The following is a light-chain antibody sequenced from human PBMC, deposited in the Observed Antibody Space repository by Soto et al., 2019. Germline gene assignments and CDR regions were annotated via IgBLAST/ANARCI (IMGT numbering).Light chain of an antibody. J-gene: IGKJ4*01. V-gene: IGKV3-20*01. CDR3: QQYGSSPT. Sequence: VLTQSPGTLSSSPGERATLSCRASQNITRTSLAWHQHKSGQAPRLLIFGVSSRATGIPDRFSGSGSGTDFILTISRLEHEDSAVYYCQQYGSSPTFGGGTKVEIK. CDR2: GVS. CDR1: QNITRTS.